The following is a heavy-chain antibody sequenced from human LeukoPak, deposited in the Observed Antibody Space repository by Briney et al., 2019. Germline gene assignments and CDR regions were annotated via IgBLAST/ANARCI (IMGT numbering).Heavy chain of an antibody. CDR2: VNVDNGDT. D-gene: IGHD3-10*01. CDR1: GYTFTGYA. J-gene: IGHJ4*02. Sequence: GASVKVSCKTSGYTFTGYAITWVRQAPGQGLEWMGWVNVDNGDTNYAQNFQGRVTMTTDTSTNTAFLEQRSLTSDETAVYYCARGRFPGSGSYYNSFDYWGQGTLVTVSS. V-gene: IGHV1-18*01. CDR3: ARGRFPGSGSYYNSFDY.